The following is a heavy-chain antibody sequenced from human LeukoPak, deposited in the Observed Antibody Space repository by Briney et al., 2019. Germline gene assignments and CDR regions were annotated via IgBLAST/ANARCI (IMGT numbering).Heavy chain of an antibody. V-gene: IGHV6-1*01. CDR3: ARQAYRRFDP. J-gene: IGHJ5*02. CDR2: TYYTSKWNN. CDR1: GDXVSSNSVA. Sequence: SQTLSLTCAISGDXVSSNSVAWNWFRQSPSRGLEWLGRTYYTSKWNNDYAVSVQSRIAVNPDTSKNQFSLHLNSVTPEDTAVYYCARQAYRRFDPWGQGTLVTVSS.